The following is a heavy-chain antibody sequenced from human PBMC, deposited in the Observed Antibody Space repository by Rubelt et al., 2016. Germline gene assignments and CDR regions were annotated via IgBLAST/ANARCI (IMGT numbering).Heavy chain of an antibody. D-gene: IGHD2-15*01. V-gene: IGHV1-69*04. Sequence: GLEWMGRIIPILGIANYAQKFQGRVTITADKSTSTAYMELSSLRSEDTAVYYCAREIVVVAATYYYYGMDVWGQGTTVTVSS. J-gene: IGHJ6*02. CDR2: IIPILGIA. CDR3: AREIVVVAATYYYYGMDV.